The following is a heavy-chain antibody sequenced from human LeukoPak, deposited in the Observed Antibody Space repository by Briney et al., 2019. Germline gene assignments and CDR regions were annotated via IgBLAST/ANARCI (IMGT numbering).Heavy chain of an antibody. D-gene: IGHD2/OR15-2a*01. J-gene: IGHJ4*02. CDR3: ARGVYYFDY. CDR2: IKEDGSEI. V-gene: IGHV3-7*03. CDR1: GFTFNTDW. Sequence: GGSLRLSCAASGFTFNTDWMSWVRQAPGKGLEWVANIKEDGSEIYYVDSVKGRFTISRDDAKNSLYLQMNSLRAEDTAVYYCARGVYYFDYWGQGTLVTVSS.